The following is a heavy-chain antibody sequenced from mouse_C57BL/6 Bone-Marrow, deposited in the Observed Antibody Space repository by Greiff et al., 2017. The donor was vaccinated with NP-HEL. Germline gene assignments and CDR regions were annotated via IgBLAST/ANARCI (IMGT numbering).Heavy chain of an antibody. CDR3: VRNPFAY. V-gene: IGHV10-1*01. CDR1: GFSFNTYA. Sequence: DVQLVESGGGLVQPKGSLKLSCAASGFSFNTYAMNWVRQAPGKGLEWVARIRSKSNNYATYYVDSVKDRFTISRDNSESMLYLQMNNLKTEDTAMYYCVRNPFAYWGQGTLVTVSA. J-gene: IGHJ3*01. CDR2: IRSKSNNYAT.